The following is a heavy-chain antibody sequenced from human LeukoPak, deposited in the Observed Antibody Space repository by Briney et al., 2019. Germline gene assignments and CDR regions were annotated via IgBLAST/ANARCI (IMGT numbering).Heavy chain of an antibody. CDR1: GGSISLSSYY. D-gene: IGHD3-10*01. Sequence: PSETLSLTCTVSGGSISLSSYYWGWIRQPPGKGLEWIGSIYYSGSTYYNPSLKSRVTISVDTPKNQFSLKLSSVTAADTAIYYCARDPLLWFGESSRHFDSWGQGTLVTVSS. J-gene: IGHJ4*02. CDR2: IYYSGST. CDR3: ARDPLLWFGESSRHFDS. V-gene: IGHV4-39*07.